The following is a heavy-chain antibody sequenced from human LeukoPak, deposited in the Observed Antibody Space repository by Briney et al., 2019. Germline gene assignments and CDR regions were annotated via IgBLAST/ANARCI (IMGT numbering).Heavy chain of an antibody. Sequence: ASVKVSCKASGYTFTSYGISWVRQAPGQGLEWKGWISAYNGNTNYAQKLQGRVTMTTDTSTSTAYMELRSLRSDDTAVYYCARDLEYSSSFYYYGMDVWGQGTTVTVSS. V-gene: IGHV1-18*01. J-gene: IGHJ6*02. CDR2: ISAYNGNT. D-gene: IGHD6-6*01. CDR1: GYTFTSYG. CDR3: ARDLEYSSSFYYYGMDV.